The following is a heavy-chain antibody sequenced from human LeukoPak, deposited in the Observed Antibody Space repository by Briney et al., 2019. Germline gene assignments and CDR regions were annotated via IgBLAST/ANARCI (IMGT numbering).Heavy chain of an antibody. CDR3: AKDDAWLQYGN. CDR1: GFTFSSYA. D-gene: IGHD5-24*01. Sequence: GGSLRLSCAASGFTFSSYAMSWVRQAPGKGLEWVSAIKGRFTISRDNSKNTLYLQMNSLSAEDTAVYYCAKDDAWLQYGNWGRGTLVTVSS. J-gene: IGHJ4*02. V-gene: IGHV3-23*01. CDR2: I.